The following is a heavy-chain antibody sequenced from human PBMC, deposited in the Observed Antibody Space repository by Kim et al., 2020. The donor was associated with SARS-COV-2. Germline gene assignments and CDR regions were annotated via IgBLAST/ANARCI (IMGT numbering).Heavy chain of an antibody. Sequence: GGSLRLSCAASGFNFDDYAMYWVRQVPGKGLEWVSGISWNSVSIVYADSVKGRFTISRDNAKRYLYLQVNSLRVEDTALYYCAKEGFQGGAVSTTYFDTWGQGTLVTVSS. J-gene: IGHJ4*02. CDR1: GFNFDDYA. D-gene: IGHD3-9*01. CDR2: ISWNSVSI. V-gene: IGHV3-9*01. CDR3: AKEGFQGGAVSTTYFDT.